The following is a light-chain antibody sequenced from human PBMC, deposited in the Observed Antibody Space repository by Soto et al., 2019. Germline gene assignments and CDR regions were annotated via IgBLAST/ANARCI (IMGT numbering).Light chain of an antibody. Sequence: QSALTQPASVSGPLGQSITISCTGTSRDVGAYNSVSCYQQYPDKAPKLIIYDVTYRPSGVSNRFSGSKSDNTASLTISGLHTEDEADYYCSSYTSSSTYLFGTGTKLTVL. CDR3: SSYTSSSTYL. CDR1: SRDVGAYNS. CDR2: DVT. J-gene: IGLJ1*01. V-gene: IGLV2-14*03.